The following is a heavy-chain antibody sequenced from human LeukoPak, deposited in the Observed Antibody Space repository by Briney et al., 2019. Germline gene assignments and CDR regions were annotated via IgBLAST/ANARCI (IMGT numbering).Heavy chain of an antibody. CDR3: TTPGIAVAGRRGSFDY. CDR1: GFTFSGSA. J-gene: IGHJ4*02. Sequence: GSLRLSCAASGFTFSGSAMHWVRQAPGKGLEWVGRIKSKTDGGTTDYAAPVKGRFSISRDDSKNTLDLQMNSLKTEDTAVYYCTTPGIAVAGRRGSFDYWGQGTLVTVSS. CDR2: IKSKTDGGTT. D-gene: IGHD6-19*01. V-gene: IGHV3-15*01.